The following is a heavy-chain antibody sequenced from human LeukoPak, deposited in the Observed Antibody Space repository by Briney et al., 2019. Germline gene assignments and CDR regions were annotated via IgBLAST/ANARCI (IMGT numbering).Heavy chain of an antibody. CDR1: GGPISGYY. J-gene: IGHJ4*02. CDR3: ARDGLQGSIL. Sequence: PSETLSLTCSVSGGPISGYYWSWIRQPPGKGLEWIGYIYNSGSTTYNPSLKSRVTISVDTSKNQFSLRLRSVTAVDTAVYYCARDGLQGSILWGQGTLVTVSS. CDR2: IYNSGST. V-gene: IGHV4-59*01. D-gene: IGHD4-11*01.